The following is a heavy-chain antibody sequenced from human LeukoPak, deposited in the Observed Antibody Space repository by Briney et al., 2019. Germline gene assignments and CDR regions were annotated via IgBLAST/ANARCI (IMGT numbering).Heavy chain of an antibody. CDR3: AGGTLMPEIYCSGGSCAPYFDY. CDR2: INHSGST. CDR1: GGAFSGYY. D-gene: IGHD2-15*01. Sequence: SGTLSLPRAVYGGAFSGYYWSWVPQPPGKGLEGVGEINHSGSTNYNPSLKSRVTISVDTSKNQISLKLSSATAADTAVYYCAGGTLMPEIYCSGGSCAPYFDYWGQGTLVTVSS. V-gene: IGHV4-34*01. J-gene: IGHJ4*02.